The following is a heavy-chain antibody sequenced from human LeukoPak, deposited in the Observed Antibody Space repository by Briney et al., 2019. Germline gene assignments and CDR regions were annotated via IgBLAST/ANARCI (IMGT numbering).Heavy chain of an antibody. J-gene: IGHJ4*02. CDR1: GFTFSSYA. D-gene: IGHD5-24*01. Sequence: GGSLRLSCAASGFTFSSYAMSWVRQAPGKGLEWVSAISGSGGSTYYADSVKGRFTISRDNDKNSLFLQMNSLRDEDTAVYYCARGVATIEYWGQGTLVTVSS. CDR3: ARGVATIEY. CDR2: ISGSGGST. V-gene: IGHV3-23*01.